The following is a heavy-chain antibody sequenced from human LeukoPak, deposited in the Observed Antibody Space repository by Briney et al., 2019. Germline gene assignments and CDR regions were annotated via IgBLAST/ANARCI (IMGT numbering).Heavy chain of an antibody. D-gene: IGHD3-3*02. CDR1: VYTFTSYA. J-gene: IGHJ6*03. CDR2: INPNSGGT. V-gene: IGHV1-2*02. Sequence: ASVKVSCKASVYTFTSYAMNWVRQVPGQGLEWMGWINPNSGGTNYAQKFQGRVTMTRDTSISTVYMEMSRLRSDDTAIYYCASGRTIFYYYMDVWGKGTTVTISS. CDR3: ASGRTIFYYYMDV.